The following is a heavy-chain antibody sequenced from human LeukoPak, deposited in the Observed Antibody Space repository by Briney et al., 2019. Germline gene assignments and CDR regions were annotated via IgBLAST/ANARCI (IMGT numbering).Heavy chain of an antibody. CDR3: ARVMTTEPQFDY. D-gene: IGHD4-17*01. CDR2: ISHSGST. Sequence: SETLSLTCAVYGGSFSGYYWSWIRQPPGKGLEWIGEISHSGSTNYNPSLKSRVTISVDTSKNQFSLKLSSVTAADTAVYYCARVMTTEPQFDYWGQGTLVTASS. CDR1: GGSFSGYY. V-gene: IGHV4-34*01. J-gene: IGHJ4*02.